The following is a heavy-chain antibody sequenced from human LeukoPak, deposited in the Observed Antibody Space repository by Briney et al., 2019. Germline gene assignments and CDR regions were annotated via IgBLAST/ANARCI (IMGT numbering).Heavy chain of an antibody. D-gene: IGHD6-19*01. CDR3: AKVPSAYSSGLFDY. Sequence: GGSLRLSCAAAGFTFSRYGMHWVRQAPGKGLEWVAVIWYDGNNKYYADSVKGRFTISRDNSKNTLFLQMNSLRAEDTAVYFCAKVPSAYSSGLFDYWGQGTLVTVSS. CDR2: IWYDGNNK. CDR1: GFTFSRYG. V-gene: IGHV3-33*06. J-gene: IGHJ4*02.